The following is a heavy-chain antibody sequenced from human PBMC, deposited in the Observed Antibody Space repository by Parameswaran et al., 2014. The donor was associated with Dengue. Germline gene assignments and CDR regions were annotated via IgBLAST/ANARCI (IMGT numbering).Heavy chain of an antibody. D-gene: IGHD1-20*01. V-gene: IGHV1-8*01. CDR2: MNPNSGNT. Sequence: WVRQAPGQGLEWMGWMNPNSGNTGYAQKFQGRVTMTRNTSISTAYMELSSLRSEDTAVYYCARGRGGNMVTGTWGQGTLVTVSS. J-gene: IGHJ5*02. CDR3: ARGRGGNMVTGT.